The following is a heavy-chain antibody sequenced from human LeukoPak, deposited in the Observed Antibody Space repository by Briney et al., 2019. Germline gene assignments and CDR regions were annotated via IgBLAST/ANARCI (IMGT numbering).Heavy chain of an antibody. CDR2: ISSSSSYI. D-gene: IGHD6-13*01. V-gene: IGHV3-21*01. Sequence: GGSLRLSCAASGFTFTTYSMNWVRQAPGKGLEWVSSISSSSSYICYADSVKGRFTISRDNAKNSLYLQMNSLRAEDTAMYYCARAAAAAGTNYYYYGMDVWGQGTTVTVSS. CDR1: GFTFTTYS. J-gene: IGHJ6*02. CDR3: ARAAAAAGTNYYYYGMDV.